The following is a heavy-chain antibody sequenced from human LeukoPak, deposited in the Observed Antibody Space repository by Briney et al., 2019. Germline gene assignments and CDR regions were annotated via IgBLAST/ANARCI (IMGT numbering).Heavy chain of an antibody. CDR3: ARLNYGSGSYFYDY. J-gene: IGHJ4*02. CDR1: GFTFSSYS. D-gene: IGHD3-10*01. V-gene: IGHV3-21*01. CDR2: ISSSSSYI. Sequence: GGSLRLSCAASGFTFSSYSMNWVRQAPGKGLEWVSSISSSSSYIYYADSVKGRFTISRDNAKNSLYLQMNSLRAEDTAVYYCARLNYGSGSYFYDYWGQGTLVTVPS.